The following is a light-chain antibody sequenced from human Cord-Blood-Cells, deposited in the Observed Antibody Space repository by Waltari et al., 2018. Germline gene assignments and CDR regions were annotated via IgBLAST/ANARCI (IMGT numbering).Light chain of an antibody. CDR1: QSVSSY. CDR3: QQRSNWLT. V-gene: IGKV3-11*01. CDR2: DAY. J-gene: IGKJ4*01. Sequence: TQPPATLTLSTGQAATLHCRASQSVSSYLAWYQQKPGQAPTLLIYDAYNRTTGIPARFSGSGSGTDFTLTISSLEPEDFAVYYCQQRSNWLTFGGGTKVEIK.